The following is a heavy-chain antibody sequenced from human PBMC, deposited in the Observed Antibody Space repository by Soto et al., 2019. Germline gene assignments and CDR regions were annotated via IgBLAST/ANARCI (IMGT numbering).Heavy chain of an antibody. V-gene: IGHV2-5*02. Sequence: QITLKESGPTLVKPTQTLTLTCTFSGFSLTTRGVGVGCIRQPPGKALECLALIYWDDDKRYSPSLQSRLSITKDTSKNQVVLTMTNVEPVDTATYYCAHIPNYYQYDWFDPWGQGTLVSVSS. J-gene: IGHJ5*02. CDR3: AHIPNYYQYDWFDP. D-gene: IGHD3-16*01. CDR2: IYWDDDK. CDR1: GFSLTTRGVG.